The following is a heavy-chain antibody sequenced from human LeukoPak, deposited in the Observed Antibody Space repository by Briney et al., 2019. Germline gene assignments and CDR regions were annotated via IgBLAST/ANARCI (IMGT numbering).Heavy chain of an antibody. D-gene: IGHD6-19*01. CDR3: AKELSSIAVAVSFDY. Sequence: GGSLRLSCASSRLTFSSYAMSWVRQAPGKGLEWVSAISGSGGSTYYADSVKGRFTISRDNSKNTLYLQMNSLRADDTAVYYCAKELSSIAVAVSFDYWGQGTLVTVSS. J-gene: IGHJ4*02. V-gene: IGHV3-23*01. CDR1: RLTFSSYA. CDR2: ISGSGGST.